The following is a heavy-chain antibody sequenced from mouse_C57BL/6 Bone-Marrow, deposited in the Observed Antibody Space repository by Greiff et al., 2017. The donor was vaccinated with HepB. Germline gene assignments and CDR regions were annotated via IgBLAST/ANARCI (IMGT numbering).Heavy chain of an antibody. V-gene: IGHV1-15*01. CDR1: GYTFTDYE. Sequence: VQLQQSGAELVRPGASVTLSCKASGYTFTDYEMHWVKQTPVHGLEWIGAIDPETGGTAYNQKFKGKAILTADKSSSTAYMELRSLTSEDSAVYYCTRGDGYDGFFDYWGQGTTLTVSS. CDR2: IDPETGGT. CDR3: TRGDGYDGFFDY. J-gene: IGHJ2*01. D-gene: IGHD2-2*01.